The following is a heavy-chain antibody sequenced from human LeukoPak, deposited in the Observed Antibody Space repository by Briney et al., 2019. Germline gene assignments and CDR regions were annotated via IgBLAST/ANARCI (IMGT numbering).Heavy chain of an antibody. J-gene: IGHJ4*02. Sequence: VASVKVSCKASGYTFTGYYMPWVRQAPGQGLEWMGWINPNSGGTNYAQKFQGRVTMTRDTSISTAYMELSRLRSDDTAVYYCARGRGYSYGEDLDYWGQGTLVTVSS. CDR1: GYTFTGYY. V-gene: IGHV1-2*02. CDR3: ARGRGYSYGEDLDY. D-gene: IGHD5-18*01. CDR2: INPNSGGT.